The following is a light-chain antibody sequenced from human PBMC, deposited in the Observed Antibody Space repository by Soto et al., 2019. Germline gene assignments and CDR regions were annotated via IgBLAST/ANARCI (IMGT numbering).Light chain of an antibody. CDR3: QQYGTSEII. J-gene: IGKJ5*01. CDR2: DAS. CDR1: QSVSSSY. V-gene: IGKV3-20*01. Sequence: EIVFTQSPGTLSLSPGERATLSCRASQSVSSSYLAWYQQKPGQAPRLLIYDASNRATGIPARFSGSGSGTDFTLTISSLEPEDFAVYYCQQYGTSEIIFGQGTRLEIK.